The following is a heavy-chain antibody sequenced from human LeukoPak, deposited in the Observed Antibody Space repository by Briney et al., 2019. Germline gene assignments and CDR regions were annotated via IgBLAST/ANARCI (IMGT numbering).Heavy chain of an antibody. J-gene: IGHJ5*02. V-gene: IGHV1-8*01. CDR1: GYTFTSYD. CDR2: MNPNSGNT. D-gene: IGHD4-23*01. Sequence: ASVKVSCKASGYTFTSYDINWVRQATGQGFEWMGWMNPNSGNTGYAQKFQGRVTMTRNTSISTAYMELSSLRSEDTAVYYCARGRGYGGKNWFDPWGQGTLVTVSS. CDR3: ARGRGYGGKNWFDP.